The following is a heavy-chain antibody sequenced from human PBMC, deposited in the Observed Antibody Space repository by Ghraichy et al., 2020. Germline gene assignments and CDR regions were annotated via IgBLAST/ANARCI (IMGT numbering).Heavy chain of an antibody. CDR1: GDSVSSNSAA. CDR2: TYYRSKWYN. D-gene: IGHD1-26*01. J-gene: IGHJ3*02. CDR3: ARESIGGEWELLVARENRQGGAFDI. Sequence: SQTLSLTCAISGDSVSSNSAAWNWIRQSPSRGLEWLGRTYYRSKWYNDYAVSVKSRITINPDTSKNQFSLQPNSVTPEDTAVYYCARESIGGEWELLVARENRQGGAFDIWGQGTMVTVSS. V-gene: IGHV6-1*01.